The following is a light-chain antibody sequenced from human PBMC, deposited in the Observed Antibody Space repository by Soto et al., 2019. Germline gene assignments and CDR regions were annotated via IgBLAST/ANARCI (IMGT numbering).Light chain of an antibody. V-gene: IGKV3-15*01. Sequence: ETVMTQSPATLSLSPGERVTLSCRASQSVSILLAWYQQKPGQAPRLLIHGATTRATGIPARFSGSGSGTEFTLPISSLKYEDFAVYYCQQYNNWTRTFGQGTKVDIK. CDR3: QQYNNWTRT. J-gene: IGKJ1*01. CDR1: QSVSIL. CDR2: GAT.